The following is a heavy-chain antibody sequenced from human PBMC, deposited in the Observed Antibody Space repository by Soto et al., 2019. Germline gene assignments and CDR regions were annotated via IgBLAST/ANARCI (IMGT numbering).Heavy chain of an antibody. CDR1: GGSISSSNW. CDR3: ARVEETTWYYYGLGD. D-gene: IGHD1-7*01. V-gene: IGHV4-4*02. CDR2: IYHSGST. J-gene: IGHJ6*02. Sequence: QVQLQESGPGLVKPSGTLSLTCAVSGGSISSSNWWSWVRQPPGKGLEWIGEIYHSGSTNYNPSLKSRVTIXXDXSXXQFSLKLSSVTAADTAVYYCARVEETTWYYYGLGDWGHGSTVTVS.